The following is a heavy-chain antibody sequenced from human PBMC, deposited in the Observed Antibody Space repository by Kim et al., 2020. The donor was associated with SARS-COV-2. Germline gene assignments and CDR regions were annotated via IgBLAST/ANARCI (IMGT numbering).Heavy chain of an antibody. V-gene: IGHV4-4*02. J-gene: IGHJ4*02. D-gene: IGHD6-19*01. Sequence: NYNPSLKSRVTISVDKSKNQFSLKLSSVTAADTAVYYCARVEVAGPYFDYWGQGTLVTVSS. CDR3: ARVEVAGPYFDY.